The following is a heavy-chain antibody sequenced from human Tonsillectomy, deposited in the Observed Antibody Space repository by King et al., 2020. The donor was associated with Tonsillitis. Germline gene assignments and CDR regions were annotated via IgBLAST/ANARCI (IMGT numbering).Heavy chain of an antibody. D-gene: IGHD3-22*01. J-gene: IGHJ4*02. CDR3: ARLSDDSSGYYPYYFDY. CDR2: IDPSDSYT. Sequence: GQLVESGAEVKKPGESLRISCKGSGYSFTSYWISWVRQMPGKGLEWMGRIDPSDSYTNYSPSFQGHVTISADKSISTAYLHWSSLKASDTAMYYCARLSDDSSGYYPYYFDYWGQGTLVTVSS. CDR1: GYSFTSYW. V-gene: IGHV5-10-1*03.